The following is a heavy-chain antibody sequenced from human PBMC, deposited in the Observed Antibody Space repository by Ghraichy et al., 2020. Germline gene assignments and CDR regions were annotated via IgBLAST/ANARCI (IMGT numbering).Heavy chain of an antibody. D-gene: IGHD2/OR15-2a*01. J-gene: IGHJ6*02. CDR2: ISWNSGSI. V-gene: IGHV3-9*01. Sequence: GGSLRLSCAASGFTFSSYSMNWVRQAPGKGLEWVSGISWNSGSIGYADSVKGRFTISRDNAKNSLYLQMNSLRAEDTALYYCAKDLSPDPFGYYYYGMDVWGQGTAVTVSS. CDR3: AKDLSPDPFGYYYYGMDV. CDR1: GFTFSSYS.